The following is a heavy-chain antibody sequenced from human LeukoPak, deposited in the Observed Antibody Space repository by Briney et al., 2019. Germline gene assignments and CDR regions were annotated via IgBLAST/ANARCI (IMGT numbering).Heavy chain of an antibody. V-gene: IGHV3-21*01. CDR2: LSSSSTYV. D-gene: IGHD2-15*01. J-gene: IGHJ4*02. CDR1: GFTFSAYS. CDR3: ATVRCSGGSCFYNFDQ. Sequence: GGSLRLSCAASGFTFSAYSMNWVRQAPGKGLEWVSSLSSSSTYVYYADSVKGRFTISRANAKNSLYLQMNSLRAEDTAVYYCATVRCSGGSCFYNFDQWGQGSLVTVSS.